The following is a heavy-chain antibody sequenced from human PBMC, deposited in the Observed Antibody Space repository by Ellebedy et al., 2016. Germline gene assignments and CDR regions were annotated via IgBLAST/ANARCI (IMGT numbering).Heavy chain of an antibody. CDR2: IYDGLSVKT. J-gene: IGHJ4*02. CDR1: GVSVTGYY. CDR3: ARSFSASDDFDF. V-gene: IGHV4-59*02. D-gene: IGHD1-26*01. Sequence: GSLRLXXTVSGVSVTGYYWSWIRQTPGKGLEWIGSIYDGLSVKTNYNPSLQSRVTLALDTSKNQFSLRLTSVTAADTALYYCARSFSASDDFDFWGPGTVVAVSS.